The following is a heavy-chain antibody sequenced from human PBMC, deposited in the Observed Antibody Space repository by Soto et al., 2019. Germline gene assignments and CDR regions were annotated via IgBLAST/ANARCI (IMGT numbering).Heavy chain of an antibody. J-gene: IGHJ5*02. D-gene: IGHD3-3*01. CDR1: GGSFSGYY. Sequence: SETLSLTCAVYGGSFSGYYWSWIRQPPGKGLEWIGEINHSGSTNYNPSLKSRVTISVDTSKNQFSLKLSSVTAADTAVYYCERVGYYDFWSGYPSNWFDPWGQGTLVTVSS. CDR3: ERVGYYDFWSGYPSNWFDP. CDR2: INHSGST. V-gene: IGHV4-34*01.